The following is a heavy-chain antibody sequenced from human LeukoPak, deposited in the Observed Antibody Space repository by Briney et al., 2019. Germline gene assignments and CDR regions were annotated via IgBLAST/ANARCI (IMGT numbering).Heavy chain of an antibody. Sequence: GGPLRHSCAACGFTFSSYSMNWVRQAPGEGLAWVSYISSSSSTIYYADSVKGRFTISRDNAKNSLYLQMNSLRAEDTAVYYCARAPYSYGYPYYYYYYMDVWGKGTTVTVSS. CDR3: ARAPYSYGYPYYYYYYMDV. V-gene: IGHV3-48*01. CDR1: GFTFSSYS. D-gene: IGHD5-18*01. CDR2: ISSSSSTI. J-gene: IGHJ6*03.